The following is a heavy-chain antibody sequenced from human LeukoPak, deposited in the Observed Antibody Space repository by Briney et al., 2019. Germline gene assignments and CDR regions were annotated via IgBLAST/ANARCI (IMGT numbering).Heavy chain of an antibody. J-gene: IGHJ5*02. V-gene: IGHV4-34*01. CDR2: INHSGST. D-gene: IGHD2-2*01. CDR3: ARGARGRGIVVVPAAIRHWFDP. Sequence: SETLSLTCAVYGGSFSGYYWSWIRQPPGKGLEWSGEINHSGSTNYNPSLKSRVTISVDTSKNQFSLKLSSVTAADTAVYYCARGARGRGIVVVPAAIRHWFDPWGQGTLVTVSS. CDR1: GGSFSGYY.